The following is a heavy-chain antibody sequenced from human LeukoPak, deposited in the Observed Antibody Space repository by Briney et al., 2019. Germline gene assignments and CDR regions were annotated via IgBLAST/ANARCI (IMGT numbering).Heavy chain of an antibody. CDR2: IGGSGTPI. CDR3: ARDRRPSVYGGLDN. Sequence: GGSLTLSCAASGFSVSLNYMSWVRQAPGKGLEWVSYIGGSGTPIYYADSVKGRFTVSRDNAKNSLFLQMDSLRAEDTAVYYCARDRRPSVYGGLDNWGQGTLVTVSS. J-gene: IGHJ4*02. CDR1: GFSVSLNY. V-gene: IGHV3-11*04. D-gene: IGHD4/OR15-4a*01.